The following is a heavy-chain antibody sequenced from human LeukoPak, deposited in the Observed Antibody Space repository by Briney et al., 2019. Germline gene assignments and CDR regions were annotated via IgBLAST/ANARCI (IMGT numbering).Heavy chain of an antibody. D-gene: IGHD2-15*01. Sequence: PSETLSPTCTVSGGSITNYYWSWIRQPAGKGLEWIGRIYTSGSTNYNPSLKSRVTMSVDTSRNQFSLKLSSVTAADTAVYFCARGSATDAFDIWGQGTMVTVSS. J-gene: IGHJ3*02. V-gene: IGHV4-4*07. CDR3: ARGSATDAFDI. CDR2: IYTSGST. CDR1: GGSITNYY.